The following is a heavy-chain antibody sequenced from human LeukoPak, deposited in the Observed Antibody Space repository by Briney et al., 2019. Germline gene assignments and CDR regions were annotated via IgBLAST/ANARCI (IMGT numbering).Heavy chain of an antibody. CDR2: ISYDGSNK. CDR1: GLTFSRHW. J-gene: IGHJ1*01. D-gene: IGHD6-19*01. CDR3: AKDQFSSGFEYFQH. V-gene: IGHV3-30*18. Sequence: GGSLRLSCAASGLTFSRHWMTWVRQAPGKGLEWVAVISYDGSNKYYADSVKGRFAISRDNSKNALYLQMNSLRPEDTAVYYCAKDQFSSGFEYFQHWGQGTLVTVSS.